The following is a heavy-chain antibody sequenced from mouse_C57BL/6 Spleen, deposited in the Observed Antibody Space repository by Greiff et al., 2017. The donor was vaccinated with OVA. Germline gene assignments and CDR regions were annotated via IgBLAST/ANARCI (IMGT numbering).Heavy chain of an antibody. CDR1: GYAFSSSW. CDR3: ARSGGYLYYYARDY. V-gene: IGHV1-82*01. Sequence: VQGVESGPELVKPGASVKISCKASGYAFSSSWMNWVKQRPGKGLEWIGRIYPGDGDTNYNGKFKGKATLTADKSSSTAYMQLSSLTSEDSAVYFCARSGGYLYYYARDYWGQGTSVTVSS. J-gene: IGHJ4*01. D-gene: IGHD3-1*01. CDR2: IYPGDGDT.